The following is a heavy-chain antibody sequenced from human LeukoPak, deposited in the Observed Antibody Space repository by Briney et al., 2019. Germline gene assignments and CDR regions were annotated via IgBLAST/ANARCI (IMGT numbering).Heavy chain of an antibody. CDR1: GGSISSSSYY. CDR3: ARVSRGNSIGGDY. Sequence: SETLSLTCTVSGGSISSSSYYWGWIRQPPGKGLEWIGSIYYSGSTYYNPSLKSRVTISVDTSKNQFSLKLSSVTAADTAVYYCARVSRGNSIGGDYWGQGTLVTVSS. J-gene: IGHJ4*02. CDR2: IYYSGST. D-gene: IGHD4-23*01. V-gene: IGHV4-39*07.